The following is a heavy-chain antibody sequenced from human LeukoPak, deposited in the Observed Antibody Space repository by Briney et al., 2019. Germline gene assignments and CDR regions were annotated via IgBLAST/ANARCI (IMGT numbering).Heavy chain of an antibody. V-gene: IGHV4-61*09. Sequence: SQTLSLTCTVSGGSISSGSYYWSWIRQPAGKGLEWIGEINHSGSTNYNPSLKSRVTISVDTSKNQFSLKLSSVTAADTAVYYCARGLPRYSYGPHGPNWFDPWGQGTLVTVSS. D-gene: IGHD5-18*01. J-gene: IGHJ5*02. CDR3: ARGLPRYSYGPHGPNWFDP. CDR1: GGSISSGSYY. CDR2: INHSGST.